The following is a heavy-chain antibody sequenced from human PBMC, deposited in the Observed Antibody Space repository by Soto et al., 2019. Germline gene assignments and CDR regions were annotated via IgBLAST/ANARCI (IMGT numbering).Heavy chain of an antibody. Sequence: ASVKVSCKASGGTFSSYAISWVRQAPGQGLEWMGGIIPIFGTANYAQKFQGRLTLTADKSTSTAYMELSSLRSEDTAVYYCARSSPNDSSGYYPVGYYYGMDVWGQGTLVTVSS. V-gene: IGHV1-69*06. D-gene: IGHD3-22*01. J-gene: IGHJ6*02. CDR2: IIPIFGTA. CDR1: GGTFSSYA. CDR3: ARSSPNDSSGYYPVGYYYGMDV.